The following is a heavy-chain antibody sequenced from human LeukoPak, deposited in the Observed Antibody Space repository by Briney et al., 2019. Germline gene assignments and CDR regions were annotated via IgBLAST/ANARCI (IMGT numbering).Heavy chain of an antibody. V-gene: IGHV4-39*06. Sequence: SETLSLTCTVSGGSISSGGYYWSWIRQPPGKGLEWFGEINHSGSTNYNPSLKSRVTISVATSKNQLTRELCYLTTAATAVDYGARGRYYDFWSGYSFWFDPWGQGTLVTVSP. CDR3: ARGRYYDFWSGYSFWFDP. D-gene: IGHD3-3*01. J-gene: IGHJ5*02. CDR2: INHSGST. CDR1: GGSISSGGYY.